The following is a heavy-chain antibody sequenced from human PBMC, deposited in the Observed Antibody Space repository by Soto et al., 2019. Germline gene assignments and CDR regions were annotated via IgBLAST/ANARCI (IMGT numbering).Heavy chain of an antibody. CDR2: IYYSGTT. J-gene: IGHJ4*02. CDR3: ARSISVAMDF. Sequence: SETQSLTWTVSGGSISSSSYHWCWIRQPPGKGLEWIGSIYYSGTTYYNPSLKSRVTISVDTSKNQFSLKLSSVTAADTAVYYCARSISVAMDFWGQGSLVTVS. D-gene: IGHD6-19*01. CDR1: GGSISSSSYH. V-gene: IGHV4-39*01.